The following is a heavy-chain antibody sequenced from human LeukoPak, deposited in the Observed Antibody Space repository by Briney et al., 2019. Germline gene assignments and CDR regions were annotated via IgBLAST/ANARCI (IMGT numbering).Heavy chain of an antibody. CDR1: GYTFTSYD. D-gene: IGHD6-19*01. CDR2: MNPNSGNT. Sequence: ASVKVSCKASGYTFTSYDINWVRQATGQGLEWMGWMNPNSGNTGYAQKFQGRVTMTRNTSIRTAYMELSSLRSEDTAVYYCARASRSSGWYLGANDFWGQGTLVTVSS. J-gene: IGHJ4*02. V-gene: IGHV1-8*01. CDR3: ARASRSSGWYLGANDF.